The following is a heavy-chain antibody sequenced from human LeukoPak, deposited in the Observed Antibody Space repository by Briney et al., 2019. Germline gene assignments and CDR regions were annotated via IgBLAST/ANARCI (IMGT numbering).Heavy chain of an antibody. J-gene: IGHJ4*02. CDR1: GFTFRSYW. D-gene: IGHD4-23*01. Sequence: GGSLRLSCAASGFTFRSYWMSWFRQAPGKGLEWVANIKEDGSEKSYVDSVKGRFTISRDNAKNLLYLQMNSLRAEETAVYYCARGRPHGNDYWGQGTLVTVSS. CDR3: ARGRPHGNDY. V-gene: IGHV3-7*03. CDR2: IKEDGSEK.